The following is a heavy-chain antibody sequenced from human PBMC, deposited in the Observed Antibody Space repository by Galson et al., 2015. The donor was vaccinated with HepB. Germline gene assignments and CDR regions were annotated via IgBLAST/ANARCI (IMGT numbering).Heavy chain of an antibody. J-gene: IGHJ4*02. CDR2: ISGYSGNT. CDR3: VRDLGHYNSDALIFFDY. CDR1: GYTFTDFG. V-gene: IGHV1-18*04. D-gene: IGHD3-22*01. Sequence: SVKVSCKASGYTFTDFGVSWVRQAPGQGLEWMAWISGYSGNTNYAQMLQGRVTLTTDTSTSTAYMELRSLRSDDTAMYYCVRDLGHYNSDALIFFDYWGQGTQVTVSS.